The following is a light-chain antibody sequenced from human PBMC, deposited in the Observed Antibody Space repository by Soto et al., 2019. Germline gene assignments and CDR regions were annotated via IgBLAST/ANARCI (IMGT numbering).Light chain of an antibody. V-gene: IGKV3D-20*01. Sequence: EIVLTQSPATLSLSPGDRATLSCGASQSVRSSYVAWYQQKAGLAPRLLIYDGSSRASGIPDRFRGSGSGKDFTLTVSRLEPEDFAVYYCQQYDNSAPLSFGGGTKVEMK. J-gene: IGKJ4*01. CDR1: QSVRSSY. CDR2: DGS. CDR3: QQYDNSAPLS.